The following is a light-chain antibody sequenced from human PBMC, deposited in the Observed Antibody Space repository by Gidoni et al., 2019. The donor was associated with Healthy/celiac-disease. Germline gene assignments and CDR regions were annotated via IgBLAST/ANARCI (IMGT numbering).Light chain of an antibody. CDR1: QSVSSY. Sequence: EIVLTQSPATLSLSPGERATLSCRASQSVSSYLAWYQQNPGQAPRLLNYDASSRATGIPARCRGSGSGTDFTLTISSLEPEDFAVYYCQQRSNWPTVGGGTKVEIK. V-gene: IGKV3-11*01. CDR3: QQRSNWPT. CDR2: DAS. J-gene: IGKJ4*01.